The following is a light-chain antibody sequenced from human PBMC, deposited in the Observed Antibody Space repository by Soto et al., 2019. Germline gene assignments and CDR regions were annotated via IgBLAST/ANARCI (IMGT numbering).Light chain of an antibody. CDR2: QAS. V-gene: IGKV1-5*03. J-gene: IGKJ2*02. Sequence: DIRMTQSPSTLSASVGDRVTINCRASRSISTWLAWYQHRPGKAPKLLIYQASSLEDGVPSRFSVSGSGTEFTLTISSLQPDDFATYYCQQYISDSRTFGQGTKVESK. CDR3: QQYISDSRT. CDR1: RSISTW.